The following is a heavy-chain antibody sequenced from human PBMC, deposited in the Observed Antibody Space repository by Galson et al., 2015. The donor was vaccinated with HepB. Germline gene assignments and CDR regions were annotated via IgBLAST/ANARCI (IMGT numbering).Heavy chain of an antibody. Sequence: SVKVSCKASGGTFSSYAISWVRQAPGQGLEWMGGIIPIFGTTDYAQKFQGKVTITADESTSTANMELSSLRSEDTAVYYCARGPPRSFVYHHMDVWGNGTTVTVSS. CDR3: ARGPPRSFVYHHMDV. V-gene: IGHV1-69*13. J-gene: IGHJ6*03. D-gene: IGHD6-6*01. CDR2: IIPIFGTT. CDR1: GGTFSSYA.